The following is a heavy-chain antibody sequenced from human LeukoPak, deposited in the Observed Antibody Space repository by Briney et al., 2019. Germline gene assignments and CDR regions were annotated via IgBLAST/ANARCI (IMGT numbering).Heavy chain of an antibody. V-gene: IGHV4-59*01. CDR1: GGSISSYY. Sequence: SETLSLTCTVSGGSISSYYWSWIRQPPGKGLEWIGYIYYSGSTNYNPSLKSRVTISVDTSKNQFSLKLSSVTAADTAVYYCARSNGYEFDYWGQGTLVTVSS. CDR2: IYYSGST. J-gene: IGHJ4*02. CDR3: ARSNGYEFDY. D-gene: IGHD5-12*01.